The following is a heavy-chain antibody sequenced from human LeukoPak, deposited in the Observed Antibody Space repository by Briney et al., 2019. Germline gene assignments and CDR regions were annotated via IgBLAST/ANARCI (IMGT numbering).Heavy chain of an antibody. D-gene: IGHD3-3*01. J-gene: IGHJ4*02. Sequence: SETLSLTCTVSGGSISSYYWSWIRQPPGKGLEWIGYIYYSGSTNYNPSLKSRVTISVDTSKNQFSLKLSSVTAADTAVYYCARTVKDFWSGYPYFDYWGQGTLVTVSS. V-gene: IGHV4-59*01. CDR1: GGSISSYY. CDR3: ARTVKDFWSGYPYFDY. CDR2: IYYSGST.